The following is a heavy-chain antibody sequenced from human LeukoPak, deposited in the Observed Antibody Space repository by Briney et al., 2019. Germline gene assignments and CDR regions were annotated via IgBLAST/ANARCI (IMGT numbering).Heavy chain of an antibody. CDR3: ARNGAYGIRPFDY. Sequence: SSETLSLTCAVYGGSFSGYYWSWIRQPPGKGLEWIGEINHSGSTNYNPSLKSRVTISVDTSKNQFSLKLSSVTAADTAVYYCARNGAYGIRPFDYWGQGTLVTVSS. CDR2: INHSGST. D-gene: IGHD4-17*01. V-gene: IGHV4-34*01. J-gene: IGHJ4*02. CDR1: GGSFSGYY.